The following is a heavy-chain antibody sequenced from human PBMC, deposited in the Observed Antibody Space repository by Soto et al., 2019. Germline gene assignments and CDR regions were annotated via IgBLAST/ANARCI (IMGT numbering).Heavy chain of an antibody. CDR2: INHSGST. Sequence: QVQLQQWGAGLLKPSETLSLTCAVYGGSFSGYYWSWIRQPPGKGLEWIGEINHSGSTNYNPSLKSRVTISVDTSKNHFSLKLSSVTAAATAVYYCASLWGRYCSSTSCYYYGMDVWGQGTTVTVSS. CDR1: GGSFSGYY. J-gene: IGHJ6*02. V-gene: IGHV4-34*01. D-gene: IGHD2-2*01. CDR3: ASLWGRYCSSTSCYYYGMDV.